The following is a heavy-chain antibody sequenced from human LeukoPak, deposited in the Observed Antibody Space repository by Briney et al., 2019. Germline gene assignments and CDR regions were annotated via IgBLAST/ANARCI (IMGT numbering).Heavy chain of an antibody. CDR2: ITSSGSTI. CDR1: GLTFSDYD. Sequence: GGSLRLSCAASGLTFSDYDMNWVRQAPGKGLEWISYITSSGSTIYYADSVKGRFTISRDNAKNSLNLQMKTLRAEDTATYYCARDERDGYNSDHYYMDVWGKGTTVTVS. CDR3: ARDERDGYNSDHYYMDV. J-gene: IGHJ6*03. D-gene: IGHD5-24*01. V-gene: IGHV3-48*03.